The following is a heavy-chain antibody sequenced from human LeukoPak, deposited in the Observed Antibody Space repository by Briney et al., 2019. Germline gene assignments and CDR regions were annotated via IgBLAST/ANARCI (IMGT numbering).Heavy chain of an antibody. V-gene: IGHV1-2*02. Sequence: ASVKVSCKASGYTFTGYYMYWVRQAPGQGLEWMGWINPNSGGTNYAQKFQGRVTMTRDTSISTAYMELSRLRSDDTAVYYCARGSGHIVVEDYWGQGTLVTVSS. CDR3: ARGSGHIVVEDY. D-gene: IGHD2-21*01. J-gene: IGHJ4*02. CDR1: GYTFTGYY. CDR2: INPNSGGT.